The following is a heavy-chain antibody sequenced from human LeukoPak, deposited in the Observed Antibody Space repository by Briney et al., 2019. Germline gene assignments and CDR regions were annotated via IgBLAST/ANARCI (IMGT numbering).Heavy chain of an antibody. J-gene: IGHJ4*02. V-gene: IGHV4-59*08. CDR3: ARHRIVVVTAIEYYFDY. Sequence: SETPSLTCTVSGGSISSYYWSWIRQPPGKGLEWIGYIYYSGSTNYNPSLKSRVTISVDTSKNQFSLELSSVTAADTAVYYCARHRIVVVTAIEYYFDYWGQGTLVTVSS. CDR1: GGSISSYY. CDR2: IYYSGST. D-gene: IGHD2-21*02.